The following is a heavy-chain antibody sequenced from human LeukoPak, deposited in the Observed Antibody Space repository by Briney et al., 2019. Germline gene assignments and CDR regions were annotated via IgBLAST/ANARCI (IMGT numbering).Heavy chain of an antibody. D-gene: IGHD3-3*01. V-gene: IGHV4-4*09. J-gene: IGHJ3*02. Sequence: SETLSLTCTLSGGSISRYYWSWIRQPPGKGLEWVGYIHTRGSTSYNPSLKSRVTMSVDTSNNQFSLKLNSVTAADTAVYYCARGPHVLRFLEWLSWNAFDIWGQGTMVTVSS. CDR1: GGSISRYY. CDR2: IHTRGST. CDR3: ARGPHVLRFLEWLSWNAFDI.